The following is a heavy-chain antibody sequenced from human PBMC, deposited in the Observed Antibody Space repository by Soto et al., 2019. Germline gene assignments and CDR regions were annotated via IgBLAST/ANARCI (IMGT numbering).Heavy chain of an antibody. CDR2: ISHDGSNK. CDR3: ASSPTYYDFWSGYYSRSIDY. Sequence: GGSLRLSCAASGFTFSSYGMHWVRQAPGKGLERVADISHDGSNKYYADSVKGRFTISRDNAKNSLYLQMNSLRAEDTAVYYCASSPTYYDFWSGYYSRSIDYWGQGTLVTVSS. CDR1: GFTFSSYG. J-gene: IGHJ4*02. V-gene: IGHV3-33*08. D-gene: IGHD3-3*01.